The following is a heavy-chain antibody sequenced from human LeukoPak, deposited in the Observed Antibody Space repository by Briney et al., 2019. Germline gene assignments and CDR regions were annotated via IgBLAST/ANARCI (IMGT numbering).Heavy chain of an antibody. D-gene: IGHD3-9*01. Sequence: GASVKVSCKASGYTFTSYAMHWVRQAPGQRLEWMGWINAGNGNTKYSQKFQGRVTITRDTSASTAYMELSSLGSEDTAVYYCARILTGYPDDAFDIWGQGTMVTVSS. CDR1: GYTFTSYA. V-gene: IGHV1-3*01. CDR2: INAGNGNT. CDR3: ARILTGYPDDAFDI. J-gene: IGHJ3*02.